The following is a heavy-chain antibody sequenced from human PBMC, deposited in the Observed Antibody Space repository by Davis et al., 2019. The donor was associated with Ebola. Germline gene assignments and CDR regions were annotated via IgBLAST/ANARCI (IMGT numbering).Heavy chain of an antibody. CDR2: IYSGGST. V-gene: IGHV3-53*01. J-gene: IGHJ6*02. Sequence: GESLKISCAASGLFVSNNYMNWVRQAPGKGLEWVSGIYSGGSTHYADSVKGRFTISRDNSKNTLYLQMNSLRSEDTAVYYCARVSTDSNYYGLDYYYYGVDVWGQETTVTVSS. CDR3: ARVSTDSNYYGLDYYYYGVDV. D-gene: IGHD4-11*01. CDR1: GLFVSNNY.